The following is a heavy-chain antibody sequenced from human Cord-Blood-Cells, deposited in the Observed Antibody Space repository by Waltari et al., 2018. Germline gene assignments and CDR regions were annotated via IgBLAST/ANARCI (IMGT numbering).Heavy chain of an antibody. D-gene: IGHD6-13*01. CDR2: IYHSGST. V-gene: IGHV4-38-2*02. Sequence: QVQLQESGPGLVKPSEPLSLTCAVSGYSISSGYSWGWIRPPPGKGLEWIGSIYHSGSTYYNPSLKSRVTISVDTSKNQFSLKLSSVTAADTAVYYCARDQYSSSWYGEFDYWGQGTLVTVSS. CDR3: ARDQYSSSWYGEFDY. J-gene: IGHJ4*02. CDR1: GYSISSGYS.